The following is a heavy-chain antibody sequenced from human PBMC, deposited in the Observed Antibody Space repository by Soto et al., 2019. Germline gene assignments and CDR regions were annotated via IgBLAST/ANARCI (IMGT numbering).Heavy chain of an antibody. CDR3: ASRRRAARPGNYYYMDV. Sequence: SETLSLTCTVSGGSISSGGYYWSWIRQHPGKGLEWIGYIYYSGSTYYNPSLKSRVTISADTSKNQFSLKLSSVTAADTAVYYCASRRRAARPGNYYYMDVWGKGTTVTVSS. J-gene: IGHJ6*03. D-gene: IGHD6-6*01. V-gene: IGHV4-31*03. CDR2: IYYSGST. CDR1: GGSISSGGYY.